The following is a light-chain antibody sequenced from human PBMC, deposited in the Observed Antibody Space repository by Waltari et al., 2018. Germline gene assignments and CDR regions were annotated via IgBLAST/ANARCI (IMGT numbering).Light chain of an antibody. Sequence: IVLTQSPATLSLSPGARATLSCRASQSVSTYLAWYQQKPGQAPRLLISDASYRATGIPARFSGSGSGTDFTLTISSLDPEDFAVYYCQQRSDLPPITFGQGIKVEI. CDR3: QQRSDLPPIT. V-gene: IGKV3-11*01. CDR1: QSVSTY. J-gene: IGKJ1*01. CDR2: DAS.